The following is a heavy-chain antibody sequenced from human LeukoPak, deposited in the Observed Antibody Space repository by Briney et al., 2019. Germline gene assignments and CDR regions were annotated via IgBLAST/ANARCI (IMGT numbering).Heavy chain of an antibody. J-gene: IGHJ5*02. D-gene: IGHD6-13*01. CDR1: GYTFTSYG. CDR2: ISAYNGNT. CDR3: ATAKIVAAGSNWFDP. Sequence: ASVKVSCKASGYTFTSYGISWVRQAPGQGREGMGWISAYNGNTNYAQKLQGRVTMTTDTSTSTAYMELRSLRSDDTAVYYCATAKIVAAGSNWFDPWGQGTLVTVSS. V-gene: IGHV1-18*01.